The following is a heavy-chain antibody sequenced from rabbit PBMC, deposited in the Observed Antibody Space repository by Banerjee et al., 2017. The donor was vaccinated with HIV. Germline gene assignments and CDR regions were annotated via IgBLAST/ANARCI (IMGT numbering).Heavy chain of an antibody. J-gene: IGHJ2*01. D-gene: IGHD8-1*01. Sequence: QEQLEESGGGLVKPEGSLKLSCTASGFDLSSYYVMCWVRQAPGKGLEWIGCIDAGSGTTYYANWAKGRFTISKTSSTTVTLQMTSLTAADTATYFCARGGVASTSYTFAFDPWGPGTLVTVS. CDR3: ARGGVASTSYTFAFDP. CDR1: GFDLSSYYV. V-gene: IGHV1S45*01. CDR2: IDAGSGTT.